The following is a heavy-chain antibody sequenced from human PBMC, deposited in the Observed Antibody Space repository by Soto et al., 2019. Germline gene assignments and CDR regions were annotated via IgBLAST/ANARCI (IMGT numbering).Heavy chain of an antibody. J-gene: IGHJ4*02. CDR3: VRATYFSDSSGYTRCLDY. D-gene: IGHD3-22*01. Sequence: GGSLRLSCAASGFTFSSYAMSWVRQAPGKGLEWVSAISGSGGSTYAASVKGRFTTSRDEPKNSVYLQMNSLKTEDTAVYYCVRATYFSDSSGYTRCLDYWGQGTLVTVSS. CDR2: ISGSGGST. V-gene: IGHV3-23*01. CDR1: GFTFSSYA.